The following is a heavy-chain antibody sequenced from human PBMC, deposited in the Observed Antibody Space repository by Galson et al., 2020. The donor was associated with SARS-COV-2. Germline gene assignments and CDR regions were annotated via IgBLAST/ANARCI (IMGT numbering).Heavy chain of an antibody. CDR1: GGSFSGYY. V-gene: IGHV4-34*01. D-gene: IGHD2-8*02. J-gene: IGHJ6*03. CDR3: ARALREVNMILVVLGYYYYMDV. Sequence: SETLSLTCAVYGGSFSGYYWTWIRQPPGTGLEWIGEINHSGSTTCNPSLKNRVTISIDTSKNQFSLKLSSVSAADAAVYYCARALREVNMILVVLGYYYYMDVWAKGTTVTISS. CDR2: INHSGST.